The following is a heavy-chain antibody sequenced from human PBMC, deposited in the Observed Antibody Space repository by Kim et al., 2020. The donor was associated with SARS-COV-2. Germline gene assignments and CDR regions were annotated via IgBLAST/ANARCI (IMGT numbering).Heavy chain of an antibody. CDR1: GYTFLCYK. Sequence: ASVKVSCKASGYTFLCYKMHWVRQAPGHGLEWMGIITPVDGTTSYAQKFQGRVTMTRDTSTSAVYVVLSSLRSEDTATYYCARDNTNWSMDVWGQGTTVTVSS. CDR3: ARDNTNWSMDV. J-gene: IGHJ6*02. V-gene: IGHV1-46*01. CDR2: ITPVDGTT. D-gene: IGHD1-1*01.